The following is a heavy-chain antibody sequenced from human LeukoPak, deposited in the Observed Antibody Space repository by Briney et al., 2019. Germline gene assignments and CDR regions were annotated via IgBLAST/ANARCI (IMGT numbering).Heavy chain of an antibody. CDR1: GFTVSSNY. V-gene: IGHV3-53*01. J-gene: IGHJ4*02. Sequence: GGSLRLSCAASGFTVSSNYMSWVCQAPGKGLEWVSVVHSGGTTHYADSVKGRFTISRDNSKNTVYLQMNSLRAEDTAVYYCARALGTEFDYWGQGTLVTVSS. D-gene: IGHD1-1*01. CDR3: ARALGTEFDY. CDR2: VHSGGTT.